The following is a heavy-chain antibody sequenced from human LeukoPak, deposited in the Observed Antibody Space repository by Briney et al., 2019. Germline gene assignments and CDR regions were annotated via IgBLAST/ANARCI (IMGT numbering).Heavy chain of an antibody. CDR2: VYYSGST. CDR1: GGSISSSSYY. V-gene: IGHV4-61*05. J-gene: IGHJ4*02. CDR3: ARVHYGDYYFDY. Sequence: PSETLSLTCTVSGGSISSSSYYWGWIRQPPGTGLEWIGYVYYSGSTNYNPSLKSRVTISIDTSKNQFSLKLSSVTAADTAVYYCARVHYGDYYFDYWGQGTLVTVSS. D-gene: IGHD4-17*01.